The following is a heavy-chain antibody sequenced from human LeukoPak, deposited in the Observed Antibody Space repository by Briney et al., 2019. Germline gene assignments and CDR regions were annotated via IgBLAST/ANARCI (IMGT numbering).Heavy chain of an antibody. D-gene: IGHD5-18*01. CDR3: ARDLAYSRLDY. CDR1: VLTFSSSW. V-gene: IGHV3-7*01. CDR2: INPEGSEK. Sequence: GGSLRLSCAVSVLTFSSSWMDWVRQAPWKGLEWVASINPEGSEKYSADSVKGRFTISRDNAKNSLYLQMDSLRVEDTAFYYCARDLAYSRLDYWGQGMLDTVSS. J-gene: IGHJ4*02.